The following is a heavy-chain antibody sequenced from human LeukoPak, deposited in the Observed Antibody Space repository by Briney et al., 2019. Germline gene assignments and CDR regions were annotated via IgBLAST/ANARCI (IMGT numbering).Heavy chain of an antibody. V-gene: IGHV1-46*01. D-gene: IGHD6-13*01. CDR2: INPDGGST. CDR1: GYTFTSYW. Sequence: GASVKVSCKVSGYTFTSYWIQWVRQAPGQGLEWMGLINPDGGSTAYAHRFQGRVTMTRDTSTSTVYMDLSSLRSEDTAVYYCARAPRNSSTMLDYWGQGTLVTVSS. CDR3: ARAPRNSSTMLDY. J-gene: IGHJ4*02.